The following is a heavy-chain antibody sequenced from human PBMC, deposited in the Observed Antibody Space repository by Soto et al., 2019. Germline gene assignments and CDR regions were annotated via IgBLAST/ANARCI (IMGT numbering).Heavy chain of an antibody. D-gene: IGHD3-22*01. CDR2: ISGSGGST. V-gene: IGHV3-23*01. Sequence: GGSLRLSCAASGFTFSSYGMHWVRQAPGKGLEWVSAISGSGGSTYYADSVKGRFTISRDNSKNTLYLQMNSLRAEDTAVYYCAKGGYYDYFDYWGQGTLVTVSS. CDR1: GFTFSSYG. J-gene: IGHJ4*02. CDR3: AKGGYYDYFDY.